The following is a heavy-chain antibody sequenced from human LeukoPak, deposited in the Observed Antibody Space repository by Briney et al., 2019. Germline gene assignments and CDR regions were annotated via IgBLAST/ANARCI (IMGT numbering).Heavy chain of an antibody. Sequence: GGSLRLSCAASGFTFSSYEMNWVRQAPGKGLEWVSYISSSGSTIYYADSVKGRFTISRDNAKNSLYLQMNSLRAEDTAVYYCAREGCSSASCSSYYYMDVWGKGTTVTVSS. CDR2: ISSSGSTI. D-gene: IGHD2-2*01. CDR3: AREGCSSASCSSYYYMDV. J-gene: IGHJ6*03. V-gene: IGHV3-48*03. CDR1: GFTFSSYE.